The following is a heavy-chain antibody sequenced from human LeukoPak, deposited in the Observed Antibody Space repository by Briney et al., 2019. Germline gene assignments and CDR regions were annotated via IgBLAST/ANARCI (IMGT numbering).Heavy chain of an antibody. CDR3: AYSSSRNWYFDL. V-gene: IGHV3-48*02. CDR1: GFAFSAYD. D-gene: IGHD6-13*01. J-gene: IGHJ2*01. CDR2: ISSSYRTT. Sequence: PGGSLRLSCAASGFAFSAYDMNWVRQAPGKGLEWVSYISSSYRTTYYADSVKGRFTISRDDAKNSLYLQMNSLRDGDTAVYYCAYSSSRNWYFDLWGRGTLVTVSS.